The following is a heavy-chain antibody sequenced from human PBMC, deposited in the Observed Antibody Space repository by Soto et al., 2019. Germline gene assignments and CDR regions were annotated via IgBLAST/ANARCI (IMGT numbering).Heavy chain of an antibody. CDR2: ISGSGGST. J-gene: IGHJ2*01. D-gene: IGHD3-10*02. Sequence: ISVGPVSVKGKEWVSAISGSGGSTYYADSVKGRFTISRDNSKNTLYLQMNSLRAEDTAVYYFAEEDGIRDVRSVSDFLLNRSSDL. V-gene: IGHV3-23*01. CDR3: AEEDGIRDVRSVSDFLLNRSSDL.